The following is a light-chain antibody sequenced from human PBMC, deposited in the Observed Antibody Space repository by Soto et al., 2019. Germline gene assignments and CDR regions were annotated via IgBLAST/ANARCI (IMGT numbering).Light chain of an antibody. J-gene: IGKJ1*01. CDR2: EAS. V-gene: IGKV1-5*01. CDR1: QSISSW. Sequence: DIQMTQSPSTLSASVGDRVTITCRASQSISSWLAWYQEKPGKAPKLLIYEASILDTGVPSRLSGGGSGTEFTLTISSLQPDDFATYYCQQYHRYSWTFGQGTKVDIK. CDR3: QQYHRYSWT.